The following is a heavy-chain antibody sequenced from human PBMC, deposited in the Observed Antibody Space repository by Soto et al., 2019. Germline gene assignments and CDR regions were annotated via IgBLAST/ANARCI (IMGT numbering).Heavy chain of an antibody. CDR3: ARDLGGGYEPGDY. D-gene: IGHD5-12*01. CDR2: IISMFGTP. Sequence: QVQLVQSGAELKKPGSSVKVSCRASGATFSISVFNWVRQAPGQGLEWMGGIISMFGTPNYSQKFQGRVTISADESTSTGSMELNNLRSDDPAIYDCARDLGGGYEPGDYWGQGTQVTVSS. CDR1: GATFSISV. J-gene: IGHJ4*02. V-gene: IGHV1-69*12.